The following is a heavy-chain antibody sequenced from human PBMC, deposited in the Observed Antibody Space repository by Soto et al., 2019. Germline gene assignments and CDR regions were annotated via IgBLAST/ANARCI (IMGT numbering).Heavy chain of an antibody. Sequence: GGSLRLSCAASGFTFSSHAMKWVRQPPGKGLEWVSYISGSGGSTYYADCVKGRFTISRDNSKNTLYLQVNSLRADDTAVYCCAKEWLYGSGGFYHYDGMDVWGQGTTVTVSS. CDR3: AKEWLYGSGGFYHYDGMDV. D-gene: IGHD3-10*01. CDR2: ISGSGGST. J-gene: IGHJ6*02. V-gene: IGHV3-23*01. CDR1: GFTFSSHA.